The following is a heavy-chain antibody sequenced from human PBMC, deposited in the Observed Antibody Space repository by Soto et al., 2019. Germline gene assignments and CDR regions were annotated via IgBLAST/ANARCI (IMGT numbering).Heavy chain of an antibody. CDR3: ARDKARVELGGNYYYAMDV. D-gene: IGHD1-26*01. V-gene: IGHV1-69*11. J-gene: IGHJ6*02. Sequence: QVQLVQSGAEVKKPGSSVKVSCKAPGGSFSTYAISWVRQAPGQGLEWMGGIIPILGKPDYGQKFQGRVTITADESTTTAYMELRNLRSEDTAVYYCARDKARVELGGNYYYAMDVWGQGTTVTVSS. CDR2: IIPILGKP. CDR1: GGSFSTYA.